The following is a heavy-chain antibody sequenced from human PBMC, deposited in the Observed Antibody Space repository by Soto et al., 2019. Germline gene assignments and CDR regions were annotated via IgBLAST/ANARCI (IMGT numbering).Heavy chain of an antibody. V-gene: IGHV3-30-3*01. CDR3: AREDIVGATKDYYYYGMDV. CDR1: GFTFISYA. CDR2: ISYDGSNK. J-gene: IGHJ6*02. D-gene: IGHD1-26*01. Sequence: GGSLRLSCAASGFTFISYAMHWVRQAPGKGLEWVAVISYDGSNKYYADSVKGRFTISRDNSKNTLYLQMNSLRAEDTAVYYCAREDIVGATKDYYYYGMDVWGQGTTVTVSS.